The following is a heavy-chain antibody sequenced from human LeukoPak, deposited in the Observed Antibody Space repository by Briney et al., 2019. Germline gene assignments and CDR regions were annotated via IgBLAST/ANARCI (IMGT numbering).Heavy chain of an antibody. CDR3: AKVETAAAATLRGFDY. J-gene: IGHJ4*02. CDR1: GFTFSSHE. D-gene: IGHD6-13*01. V-gene: IGHV3-23*01. CDR2: IGGSGGST. Sequence: GGSLRLSCAASGFTFSSHEMNWVRQAPGKGLEWVSSIGGSGGSTYYADSVKGRFTISRDNSKNTLYLQMNSLRAEDTAVYYCAKVETAAAATLRGFDYWGQGTLVTVSS.